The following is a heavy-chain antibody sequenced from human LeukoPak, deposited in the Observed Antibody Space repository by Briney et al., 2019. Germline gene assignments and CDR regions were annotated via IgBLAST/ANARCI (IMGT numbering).Heavy chain of an antibody. J-gene: IGHJ4*02. V-gene: IGHV4-59*01. CDR2: IYYTGIT. CDR3: TRGSWWELLGGDY. CDR1: GGSISSYY. Sequence: PSETLSLTCTVFGGSISSYYWSWIRQPPGKGLEWIGYIYYTGITNYNPSLKSRVTISLDTSKNQFSLKLSSVTAADTAVYYCTRGSWWELLGGDYWGQGTLVTVSS. D-gene: IGHD2-15*01.